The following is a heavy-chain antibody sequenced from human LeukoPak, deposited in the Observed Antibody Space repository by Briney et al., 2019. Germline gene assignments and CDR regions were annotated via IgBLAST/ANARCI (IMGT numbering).Heavy chain of an antibody. D-gene: IGHD1-26*01. Sequence: SETLSLTCAVYGGSFSGYYWSWIRQPPGKGLEWIGSIYYSGSTYYNPSLKSRVTISVDTSKNQFSLELSSVTAADTAVYYCARRGAGYYSWLDPWGQGTLVTVSS. CDR3: ARRGAGYYSWLDP. CDR1: GGSFSGYY. V-gene: IGHV4-34*01. CDR2: IYYSGST. J-gene: IGHJ5*02.